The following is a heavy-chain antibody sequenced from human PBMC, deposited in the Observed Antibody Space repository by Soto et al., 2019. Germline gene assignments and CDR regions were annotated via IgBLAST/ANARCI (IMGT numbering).Heavy chain of an antibody. CDR1: GGSISSGGYY. J-gene: IGHJ4*02. CDR2: IYYSGTT. D-gene: IGHD1-1*01. Sequence: QVQLQESGPGLVKPSQTLSLTCTVSGGSISSGGYYWSWIRQHPGKGLEWIGYIYYSGTTYYNPSLKGRVTISVDTSKNQFSLKLSSVTAADTAVDYCARVTVAGYNKIDYWGQGTLVTVSS. CDR3: ARVTVAGYNKIDY. V-gene: IGHV4-31*03.